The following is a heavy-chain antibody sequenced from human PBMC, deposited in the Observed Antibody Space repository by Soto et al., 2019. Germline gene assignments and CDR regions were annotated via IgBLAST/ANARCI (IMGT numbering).Heavy chain of an antibody. J-gene: IGHJ3*02. CDR1: GGSFSGYY. D-gene: IGHD2-21*02. CDR3: ARDRGGDQASDAFDI. V-gene: IGHV4-34*01. Sequence: SETLSLTCSVYGGSFSGYYWGWIRQPPGKGLEWIGEINHSGSTNYNPSLKSRVTISVDTSKNQFSLKLSSVTAADTPVYYCARDRGGDQASDAFDIWAQGTMVTVSS. CDR2: INHSGST.